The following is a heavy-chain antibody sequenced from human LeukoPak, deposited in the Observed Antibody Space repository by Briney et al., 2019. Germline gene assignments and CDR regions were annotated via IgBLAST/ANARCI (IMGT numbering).Heavy chain of an antibody. CDR3: AKEGRSLQTY. CDR1: GFMFSSNW. CDR2: IKEDGTET. Sequence: GGSLRLSCAASGFMFSSNWMSWVRLALGKGLEWVANIKEDGTETYYVDSVKGRFTISRDNAKNSLYLQMNSLRVEDTAVYYCAKEGRSLQTYWGQGTLVTVSS. D-gene: IGHD5-24*01. V-gene: IGHV3-7*03. J-gene: IGHJ4*02.